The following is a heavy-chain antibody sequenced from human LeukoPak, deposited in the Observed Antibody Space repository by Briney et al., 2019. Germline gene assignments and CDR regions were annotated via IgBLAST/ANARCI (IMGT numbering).Heavy chain of an antibody. V-gene: IGHV4-59*01. J-gene: IGHJ4*02. Sequence: SETLSLTCTVSSGSINNYYWNWIRQPPGKGLEWIGYIFYSGSTNYNPSLNSRVTISVDTSKNQFSLKLSSVTAADTAVYYCARDYYDSSGFSCFDSWGRGTLVTVSS. CDR2: IFYSGST. CDR3: ARDYYDSSGFSCFDS. CDR1: SGSINNYY. D-gene: IGHD3-22*01.